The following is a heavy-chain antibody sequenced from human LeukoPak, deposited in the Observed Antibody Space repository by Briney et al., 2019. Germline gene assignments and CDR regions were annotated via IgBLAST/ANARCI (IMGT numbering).Heavy chain of an antibody. CDR2: TNSRGSTI. CDR1: GFSFSSYE. V-gene: IGHV3-48*03. D-gene: IGHD2-2*01. Sequence: GGSLRLSCAASGFSFSSYEMNWVRQAPGKGLEWVSYTNSRGSTIYYADSVKGRFTISRDNAKNSLYLQMDSLRAEDTAVYYCARGWGSGAMPRTIAFDIWGQGIMVTVSS. CDR3: ARGWGSGAMPRTIAFDI. J-gene: IGHJ3*02.